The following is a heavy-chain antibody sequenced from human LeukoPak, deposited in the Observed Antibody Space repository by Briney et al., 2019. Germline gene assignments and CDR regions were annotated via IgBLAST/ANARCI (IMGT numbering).Heavy chain of an antibody. D-gene: IGHD6-13*01. CDR2: MYYRGNT. CDR3: ARGAAAGTLYYYYYMDV. CDR1: GGSISTITYY. J-gene: IGHJ6*03. Sequence: ASETLSLTCTVSGGSISTITYYWGWIRQPPGKGLEWVGHMYYRGNTFYNPSLKSRVTISVDTSRNQFSLKLRSVTAADTAVYYCARGAAAGTLYYYYYMDVWGKGTTVTVSS. V-gene: IGHV4-39*07.